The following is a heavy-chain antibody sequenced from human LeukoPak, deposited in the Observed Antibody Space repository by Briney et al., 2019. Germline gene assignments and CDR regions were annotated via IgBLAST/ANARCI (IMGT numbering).Heavy chain of an antibody. J-gene: IGHJ3*02. V-gene: IGHV4-59*08. CDR1: GGSISGYY. CDR3: ARLRSGYVPFDI. CDR2: IYYSGST. Sequence: SETLSLTCTVSGGSISGYYWSWIRQPPGKGLEWIGYIYYSGSTNYNPSLKSRVTISVDTSKNQFSLKLSSVTAADTAVYYCARLRSGYVPFDIWGQGTMVTVSS. D-gene: IGHD3-22*01.